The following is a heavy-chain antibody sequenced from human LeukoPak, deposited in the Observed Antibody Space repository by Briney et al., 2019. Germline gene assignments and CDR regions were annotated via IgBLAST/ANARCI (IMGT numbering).Heavy chain of an antibody. V-gene: IGHV1-2*04. D-gene: IGHD3-22*01. J-gene: IGHJ4*02. Sequence: ASEKVSCKASGYTFTGYYMHWVRQAPGQGLEWMGWINPNSGGTNYAQKFQGWVTMTRDTSISTAYMELSRLRSDDTAVYYCARSPAEYYYDSSGYPFDYWGQGTLVTVSS. CDR3: ARSPAEYYYDSSGYPFDY. CDR2: INPNSGGT. CDR1: GYTFTGYY.